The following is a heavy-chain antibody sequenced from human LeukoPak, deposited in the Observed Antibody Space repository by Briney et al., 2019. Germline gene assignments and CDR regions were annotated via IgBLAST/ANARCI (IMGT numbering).Heavy chain of an antibody. D-gene: IGHD4-17*01. J-gene: IGHJ5*02. V-gene: IGHV3-23*01. CDR1: GFIFNNYW. CDR2: IGGIGAST. CDR3: AKAAYGDYVNWFDP. Sequence: PGGSLRLSCAASGFIFNNYWMHWVRQVPGKGLEWVSSIGGIGASTYYADSVKGRFTISRDNSKNTLYLQMNSLRAEDTALYYCAKAAYGDYVNWFDPWGQGILVIVSS.